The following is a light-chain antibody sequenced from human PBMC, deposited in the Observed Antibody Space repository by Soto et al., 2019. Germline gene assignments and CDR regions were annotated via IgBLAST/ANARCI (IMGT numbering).Light chain of an antibody. CDR1: QFISSRY. CDR3: QQYDSLPWT. Sequence: ENVLTQSPATLSLTPGERVTLSCRASQFISSRYFAWYQQKPGQAPRLLIYGASSRASGVPDRFSGRGSGTDFTFTNSRLEPEDFAVYYFQQYDSLPWTFGLGTTVEI. CDR2: GAS. J-gene: IGKJ1*01. V-gene: IGKV3-20*01.